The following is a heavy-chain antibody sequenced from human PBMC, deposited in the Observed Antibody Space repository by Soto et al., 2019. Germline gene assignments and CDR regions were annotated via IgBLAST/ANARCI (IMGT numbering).Heavy chain of an antibody. J-gene: IGHJ4*02. CDR3: VRAPLDYYSADYFDN. CDR1: GYTFTEND. D-gene: IGHD2-21*01. V-gene: IGHV1-8*01. Sequence: ASVKVSCKASGYTFTENDINWVRQATGQGLEWMGWMNPNSGNTGYAQKFQGRVTMTRDNSITTAYMELSGLRSEDTAVYFCVRAPLDYYSADYFDNWGQGTLVTVSS. CDR2: MNPNSGNT.